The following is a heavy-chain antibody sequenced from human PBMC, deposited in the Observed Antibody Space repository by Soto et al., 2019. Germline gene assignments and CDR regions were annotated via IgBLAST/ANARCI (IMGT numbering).Heavy chain of an antibody. Sequence: SSETLSLTCTVSGDSITDGDYYWSWIRQPPGKDLEWIAYIYYNGIIHYNPSLKSRVTISLDPSKNQFSLTMTSVTDADTAVYSCARGIQEGSEPWGKGNLLTASS. CDR3: ARGIQEGSEP. CDR1: GDSITDGDYY. J-gene: IGHJ5*02. D-gene: IGHD5-18*01. CDR2: IYYNGII. V-gene: IGHV4-30-4*01.